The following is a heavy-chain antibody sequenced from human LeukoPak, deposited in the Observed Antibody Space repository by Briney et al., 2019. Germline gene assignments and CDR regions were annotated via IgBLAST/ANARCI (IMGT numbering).Heavy chain of an antibody. CDR3: ARVRSSSWFDY. J-gene: IGHJ4*02. CDR2: ISSDGTRT. Sequence: GGSLRLSCSASGFTFSSSSMHWVRRAPGKGLVWVSRISSDGTRTNYADSVKGRFIISRDNAKNTLYLQMNSLRAEDTAVYFCARVRSSSWFDYWGQGTLVAVSS. V-gene: IGHV3-74*01. D-gene: IGHD6-13*01. CDR1: GFTFSSSS.